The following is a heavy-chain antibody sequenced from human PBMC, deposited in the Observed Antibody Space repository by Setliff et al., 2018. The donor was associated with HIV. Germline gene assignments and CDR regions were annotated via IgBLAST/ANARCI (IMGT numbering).Heavy chain of an antibody. CDR2: INPNSGGT. CDR3: ATDDYNGDSFDN. Sequence: GASVKVSCKASGYTFTGYYMHWVRQAPGQGLEWMGWINPNSGGTNYAQKFQGRVTMTRDTSISTAYMEVSNLRSDDTAVYYCATDDYNGDSFDNWGQGTLVTV. D-gene: IGHD4-4*01. J-gene: IGHJ4*02. V-gene: IGHV1-2*02. CDR1: GYTFTGYY.